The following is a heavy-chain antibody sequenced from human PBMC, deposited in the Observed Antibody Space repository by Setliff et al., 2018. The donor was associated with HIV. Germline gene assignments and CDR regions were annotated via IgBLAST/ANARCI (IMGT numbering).Heavy chain of an antibody. D-gene: IGHD3-10*01. J-gene: IGHJ4*02. CDR2: ISPATDKT. Sequence: ASVKVSCKPSGYTFTTYGISWVRQAPGQGLEWMGWISPATDKTNYAQKLQGRLTMTTDTSTSTAYMDLRSLRSDDTAVYYCARRGNYYASAFDYWGQGTLVTV. CDR3: ARRGNYYASAFDY. V-gene: IGHV1-18*01. CDR1: GYTFTTYG.